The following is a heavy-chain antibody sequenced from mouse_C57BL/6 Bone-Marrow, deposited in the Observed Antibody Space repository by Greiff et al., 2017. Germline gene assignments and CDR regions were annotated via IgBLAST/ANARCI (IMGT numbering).Heavy chain of an antibody. D-gene: IGHD1-1*01. CDR2: IDPENGET. CDR3: TTDYYGSSPWYFDV. V-gene: IGHV14-4*01. Sequence: EVQLVESGAELVRPGASVKLSCTASGFNIKDDYMHWVKQRPEQGLEWIGWIDPENGETEYASKFQGKATITADTSSNTAYLQLSRLTSEDTAVYYCTTDYYGSSPWYFDVWGTGTTVTVSS. CDR1: GFNIKDDY. J-gene: IGHJ1*03.